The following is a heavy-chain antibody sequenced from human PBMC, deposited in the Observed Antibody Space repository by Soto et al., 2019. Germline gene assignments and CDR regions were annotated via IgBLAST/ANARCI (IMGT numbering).Heavy chain of an antibody. Sequence: EVQLLESGGGLVQPGGSLRLSCAASGFTFSSYAMSWVRQAPGKGLEWVSAISGSGGTTYYADSVKGRFTFSRDNSKNTLYLQMNSLRAEDTVVYDCAKTANGWFSAFDIWGQGTMVTVSS. CDR3: AKTANGWFSAFDI. CDR1: GFTFSSYA. CDR2: ISGSGGTT. V-gene: IGHV3-23*01. J-gene: IGHJ3*02. D-gene: IGHD6-19*01.